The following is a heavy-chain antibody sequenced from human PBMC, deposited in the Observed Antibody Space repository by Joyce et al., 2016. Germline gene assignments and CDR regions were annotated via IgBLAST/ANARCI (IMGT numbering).Heavy chain of an antibody. V-gene: IGHV1-3*01. CDR2: LSGVRRET. Sequence: QVQLVQSGAEVKKPGASVKVSCKASGYSFTTHALHWVRQAPGQSPEWMGWLSGVRRETKYSQKFQCRLSISRDTSATTVYMEMSSLRSEDTAVYYCARDRREQHFYFYGMDVWGQGTTVTVSS. J-gene: IGHJ6*02. D-gene: IGHD1/OR15-1a*01. CDR3: ARDRREQHFYFYGMDV. CDR1: GYSFTTHA.